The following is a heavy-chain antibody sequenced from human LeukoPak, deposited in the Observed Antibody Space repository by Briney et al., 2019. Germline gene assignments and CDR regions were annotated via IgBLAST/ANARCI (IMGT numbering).Heavy chain of an antibody. D-gene: IGHD3-22*01. J-gene: IGHJ3*02. Sequence: PGGSLRLSCAASGFTFSSYSMNWVRQAPGKGLEWVSSISSSGIYKYLADSVKGRFTISRDNAKNSLYLQMNSLRAEDTAMYYCARDHYYDSSGYYDSHDAFDIWSQGTMVTVSS. CDR2: ISSSGIYK. V-gene: IGHV3-21*01. CDR3: ARDHYYDSSGYYDSHDAFDI. CDR1: GFTFSSYS.